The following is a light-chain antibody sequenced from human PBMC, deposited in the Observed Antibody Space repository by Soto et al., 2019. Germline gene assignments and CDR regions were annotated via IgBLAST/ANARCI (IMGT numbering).Light chain of an antibody. Sequence: IVMTQSPATLSVSPGERATLSCRASQSIGSTLAWYQQKPGQTPRLLIYDASTRATGIPARFSGIGSGTEFTLIISSLQSEDFAVYYCQHYKTWPLSFGGGTKVGI. CDR1: QSIGST. V-gene: IGKV3-15*01. J-gene: IGKJ4*01. CDR3: QHYKTWPLS. CDR2: DAS.